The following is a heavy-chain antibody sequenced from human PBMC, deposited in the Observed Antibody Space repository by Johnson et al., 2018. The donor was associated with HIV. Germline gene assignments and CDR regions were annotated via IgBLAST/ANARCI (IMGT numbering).Heavy chain of an antibody. D-gene: IGHD6-13*01. CDR3: ARERQSSSWYDAFDM. CDR2: INWNGGST. Sequence: EVQLVESGGGVVRPGGSLRLSCAASGFTFNDYGMTWVRQAPGKGLEWVSGINWNGGSTGYADSVKGRFTISRVNAKNSLYLQMTSLRAEDTAVYYCARERQSSSWYDAFDMWGQGTMVTVSS. V-gene: IGHV3-20*04. J-gene: IGHJ3*02. CDR1: GFTFNDYG.